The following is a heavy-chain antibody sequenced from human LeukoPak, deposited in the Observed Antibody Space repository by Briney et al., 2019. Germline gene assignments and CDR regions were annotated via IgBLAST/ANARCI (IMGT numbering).Heavy chain of an antibody. CDR3: ARAKMWLRAFDI. V-gene: IGHV4-34*01. Sequence: SETLSLTCAVYGGSFSGYYWSWIRQPPGKGLGWIGEINLSGSTNYNPSLKSRVTISVDTSKNQFSLKLSSVTAADTAVYYCARAKMWLRAFDIWGQGTMVTVSS. CDR2: INLSGST. CDR1: GGSFSGYY. D-gene: IGHD2-21*01. J-gene: IGHJ3*02.